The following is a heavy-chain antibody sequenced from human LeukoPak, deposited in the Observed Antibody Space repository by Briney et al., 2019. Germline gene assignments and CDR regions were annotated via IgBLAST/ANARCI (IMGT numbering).Heavy chain of an antibody. J-gene: IGHJ5*02. V-gene: IGHV3-33*01. Sequence: GGSLRLSCAASGFSFRSYGMHWVRQAPGKGLEWVAFIWYDGSNKYYADSVKGRCTISRDNSKNTLYVQMNSLRAEDTAVYYCARDWGGEDYRKGDWFDPWGQGTLVTVSS. CDR2: IWYDGSNK. D-gene: IGHD4-11*01. CDR3: ARDWGGEDYRKGDWFDP. CDR1: GFSFRSYG.